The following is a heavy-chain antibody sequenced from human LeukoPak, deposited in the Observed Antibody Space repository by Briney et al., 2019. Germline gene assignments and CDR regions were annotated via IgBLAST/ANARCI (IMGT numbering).Heavy chain of an antibody. CDR2: IYTSGST. Sequence: PSETLSLTCTVSGGSISSYYWSWIRQPAGKGLEWIGRIYTSGSTNYNPSLTNHNPSLKSRVTMSLDTSKNQFSLKLTSLTAADTPVYYCAREGIVGAASDFDYWGQGTLVTVSS. D-gene: IGHD1-26*01. J-gene: IGHJ4*02. V-gene: IGHV4-4*07. CDR3: AREGIVGAASDFDY. CDR1: GGSISSYY.